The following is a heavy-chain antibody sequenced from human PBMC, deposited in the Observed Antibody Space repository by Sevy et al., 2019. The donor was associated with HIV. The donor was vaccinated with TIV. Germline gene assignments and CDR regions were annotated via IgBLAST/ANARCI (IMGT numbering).Heavy chain of an antibody. J-gene: IGHJ5*02. D-gene: IGHD3-3*01. CDR3: ARGRYDFWSGYQRENWFDP. CDR1: GGSFSGYY. Sequence: SETLSLTCAVYGGSFSGYYWSWIRQPPGKGLEWIGEINHSGSTNYNPSLKSRVTISVDTSKNQFSLRLSYVTAADTAVYYCARGRYDFWSGYQRENWFDPWGQGTLVTVSS. CDR2: INHSGST. V-gene: IGHV4-34*01.